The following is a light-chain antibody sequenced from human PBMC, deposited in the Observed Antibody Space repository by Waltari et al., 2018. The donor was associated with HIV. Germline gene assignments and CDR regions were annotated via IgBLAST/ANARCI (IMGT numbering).Light chain of an antibody. CDR3: SSYTSSSTLV. V-gene: IGLV2-14*01. CDR2: EVS. J-gene: IGLJ2*01. Sequence: QSALTQPASVSGSPGQSITISCTGTSSDVGGYNYVSWYQQHPDKAPKLLIYEVSSRPSGISSRFSGCKSANTASLTISGLQADDDADYYCSSYTSSSTLVFGGVTKLTV. CDR1: SSDVGGYNY.